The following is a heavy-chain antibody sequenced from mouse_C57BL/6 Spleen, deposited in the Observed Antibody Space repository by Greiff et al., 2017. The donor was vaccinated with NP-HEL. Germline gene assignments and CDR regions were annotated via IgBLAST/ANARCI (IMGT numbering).Heavy chain of an antibody. J-gene: IGHJ4*01. V-gene: IGHV2-6*03. CDR2: IWSDGST. CDR1: GFSLTSYG. Sequence: VKVVESGPGLVAPSQSLSITCTVSGFSLTSYGVHWVRQPPGQGLEWLVVIWSDGSTTYNSALKSRLSISKDNSKSQVFLKMNSLQTEDTAMYYCASTVVRDYYAMDYWGQGTSVTVSS. CDR3: ASTVVRDYYAMDY. D-gene: IGHD1-1*01.